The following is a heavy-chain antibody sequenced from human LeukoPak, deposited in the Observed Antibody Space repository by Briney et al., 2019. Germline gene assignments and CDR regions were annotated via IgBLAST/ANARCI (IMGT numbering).Heavy chain of an antibody. V-gene: IGHV4-59*12. D-gene: IGHD6-13*01. Sequence: PSETLSLTCTVSGDSISSYYWSWIRQPPGKGLEWIGYIYYSGSTNYNPSLKSRVTISVDTSKNHFSLKLSSVTAADTAVYYCARSRSSSWYEGNWFDPWGQGTLVTVSS. CDR2: IYYSGST. CDR1: GDSISSYY. CDR3: ARSRSSSWYEGNWFDP. J-gene: IGHJ5*02.